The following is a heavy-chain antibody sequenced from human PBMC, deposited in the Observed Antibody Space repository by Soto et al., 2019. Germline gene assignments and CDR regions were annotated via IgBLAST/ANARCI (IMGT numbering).Heavy chain of an antibody. D-gene: IGHD5-18*01. CDR1: GFTLSFNY. Sequence: PAWSLRLSCAACGFTLSFNYMTLVRQATGKGLVWVARINSDGSSTKYADSVKGRFTISRENARNSVHLQMNSLRVEDTAVYYCARADVGYSYGSLDYWGQGTPVTVSS. V-gene: IGHV3-74*03. J-gene: IGHJ4*02. CDR3: ARADVGYSYGSLDY. CDR2: INSDGSST.